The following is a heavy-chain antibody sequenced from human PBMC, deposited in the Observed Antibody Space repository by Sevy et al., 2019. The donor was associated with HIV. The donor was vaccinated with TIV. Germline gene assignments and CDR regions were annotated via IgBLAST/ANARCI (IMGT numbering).Heavy chain of an antibody. J-gene: IGHJ4*02. D-gene: IGHD3-16*01. CDR2: MNQDGTER. CDR1: GFSFSTYW. Sequence: GALKISCAASGFSFSTYWMTWVRQAPGKGLEWVATMNQDGTERDYVDSVKGRFTISRDNTKTSLFLQMNSLSAEDTGVYYCVREGLGGFSYSLDCWGQGTLVTVSS. CDR3: VREGLGGFSYSLDC. V-gene: IGHV3-7*01.